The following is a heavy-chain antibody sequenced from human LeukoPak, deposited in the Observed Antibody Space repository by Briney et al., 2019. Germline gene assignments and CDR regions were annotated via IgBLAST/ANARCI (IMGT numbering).Heavy chain of an antibody. J-gene: IGHJ5*02. CDR1: GFTFSSCA. D-gene: IGHD4-17*01. Sequence: GGSLRLSCAASGFTFSSCAMSWVRQAPGKGLEWVSIISGSGGSTYYADSMKGRFTISRDNSKNTLYLQINSLRADDTAVYYCAKGETVTTDYFDPWGQGTLVTVSS. V-gene: IGHV3-23*01. CDR3: AKGETVTTDYFDP. CDR2: ISGSGGST.